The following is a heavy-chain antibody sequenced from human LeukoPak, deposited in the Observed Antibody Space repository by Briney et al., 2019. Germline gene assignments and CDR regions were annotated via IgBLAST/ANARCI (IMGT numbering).Heavy chain of an antibody. CDR3: ARDPDYDILTGFCDY. V-gene: IGHV3-30-3*01. J-gene: IGHJ4*02. Sequence: PGGSLRLSCAASGFTFSSYAMHWVRQAPGKGLEWVAVISYDGSNKYYADSVKGRFTISRDNSKYTLYLQMNSLRAEDTAVYYCARDPDYDILTGFCDYWGQGTLVTVSS. CDR2: ISYDGSNK. D-gene: IGHD3-9*01. CDR1: GFTFSSYA.